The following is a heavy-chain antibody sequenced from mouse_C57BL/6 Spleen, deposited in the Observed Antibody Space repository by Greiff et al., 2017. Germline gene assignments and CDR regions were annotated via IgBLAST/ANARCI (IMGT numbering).Heavy chain of an antibody. V-gene: IGHV5-6*01. CDR3: ARPPLITAVVDWYFDV. Sequence: EVKLLQSGGDLVKPGGSLKLSCAASGFTFSSYGMSWVRQTPDKRLEWVGTISSGGSYTYYTDSVKGRSTISRDKSKNTPYLQISSLTSEDTAMYYCARPPLITAVVDWYFDVWGTGTTVTVSS. CDR2: ISSGGSYT. J-gene: IGHJ1*03. CDR1: GFTFSSYG. D-gene: IGHD1-1*01.